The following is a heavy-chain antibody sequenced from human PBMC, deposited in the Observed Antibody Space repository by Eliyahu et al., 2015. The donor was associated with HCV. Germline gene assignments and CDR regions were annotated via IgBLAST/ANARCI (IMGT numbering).Heavy chain of an antibody. CDR2: INPNSGGT. CDR3: ARAKAGWGYYGLDV. Sequence: QVQLVQSGTAVKKPGASVKVSCKASGYTFPDYYMHWVRQAPGQGLEWMAWINPNSGGTNYAQKFQGRVTMTRDTSVRTVYLELSSLRSDDTAIYYCARAKAGWGYYGLDVWGQGTTVTVSS. CDR1: GYTFPDYY. D-gene: IGHD3-16*01. V-gene: IGHV1-2*02. J-gene: IGHJ6*02.